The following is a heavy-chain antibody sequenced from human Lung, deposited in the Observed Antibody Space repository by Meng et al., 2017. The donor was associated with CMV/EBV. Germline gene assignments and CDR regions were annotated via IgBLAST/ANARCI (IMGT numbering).Heavy chain of an antibody. CDR3: AHGGGDC. V-gene: IGHV3-30-3*01. J-gene: IGHJ4*02. Sequence: QVQLVESGGGVAQPGRSLRLSWAASGFTFSSYALHWVRQAPGKGLEWVAVISYDGSNKYYADAVKGRFTISRDNSKNTLYLQMNSLRAEDTAVYYCAHGGGDCWGQGTLVTVSS. CDR2: ISYDGSNK. CDR1: GFTFSSYA. D-gene: IGHD2-15*01.